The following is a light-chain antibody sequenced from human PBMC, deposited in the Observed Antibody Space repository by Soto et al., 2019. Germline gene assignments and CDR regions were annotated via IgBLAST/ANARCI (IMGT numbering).Light chain of an antibody. V-gene: IGLV2-8*01. CDR3: SSFAGNNNVV. CDR2: EVS. CDR1: SSDVGGYNY. Sequence: QSALTQPPSASGSPGQSVTISCTGTSSDVGGYNYVPWYQQHPGKAPKLMISEVSKRPSGVPDRFSGSKSGNTASLTVSGLQAEDEADDYCSSFAGNNNVVFGGGTKLTVL. J-gene: IGLJ2*01.